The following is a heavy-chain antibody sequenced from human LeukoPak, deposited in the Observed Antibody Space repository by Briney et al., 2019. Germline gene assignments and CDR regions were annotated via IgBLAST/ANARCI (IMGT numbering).Heavy chain of an antibody. CDR3: ARQKTTYDFWSGSIGPADVFDI. CDR1: GGSISSSSSY. Sequence: ASETLSLTCTVSGGSISSSSSYWGWIRQPPGKGLEWIGSIYYSGSTYYNPSLKSRVTISVDTSKNQFSLKLSSVTAADTAVYYCARQKTTYDFWSGSIGPADVFDIWGQGTMVTVSS. J-gene: IGHJ3*02. V-gene: IGHV4-39*01. D-gene: IGHD3-3*01. CDR2: IYYSGST.